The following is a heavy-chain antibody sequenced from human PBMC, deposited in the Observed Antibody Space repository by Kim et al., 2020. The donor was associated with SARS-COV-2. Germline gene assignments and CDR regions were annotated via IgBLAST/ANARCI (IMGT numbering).Heavy chain of an antibody. V-gene: IGHV3-30*07. J-gene: IGHJ4*02. CDR3: ARDRSFYGDYFYFDY. D-gene: IGHD4-17*01. Sequence: VKGRFTISRANSKNTLYLQMNSLRAEDTAVYYCARDRSFYGDYFYFDYWGQGTLVTVSS.